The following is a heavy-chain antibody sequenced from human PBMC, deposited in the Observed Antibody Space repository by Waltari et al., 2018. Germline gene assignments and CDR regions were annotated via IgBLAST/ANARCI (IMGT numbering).Heavy chain of an antibody. D-gene: IGHD6-19*01. V-gene: IGHV4-39*07. CDR3: ARLSAPSSHKEGAFDI. CDR2: IYYSGST. Sequence: QLQLQESGPGLVKPSETLSLTCTVSGGSIRSSSYYWGWIRQPPGKGLEWIGSIYYSGSTYYNPSLKSRVTISVDTSKNQFSLKLSSVTAADTAVYYCARLSAPSSHKEGAFDIWGQGTMVTVSS. J-gene: IGHJ3*02. CDR1: GGSIRSSSYY.